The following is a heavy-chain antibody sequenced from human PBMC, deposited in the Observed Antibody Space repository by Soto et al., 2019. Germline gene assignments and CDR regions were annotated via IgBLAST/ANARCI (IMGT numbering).Heavy chain of an antibody. V-gene: IGHV3-23*01. CDR1: AFNFSNYA. D-gene: IGHD3-9*01. CDR2: ISDTGGST. J-gene: IGHJ4*02. Sequence: GGSLRLSCAASAFNFSNYAMSWVRQAPGAGLEWVSSISDTGGSTFYADSLKGRFTISRDNSKNTLCLQMNSLRAEDTAVYYCAKDPRQGHAIDSYYFDSWGQGTLVTVSS. CDR3: AKDPRQGHAIDSYYFDS.